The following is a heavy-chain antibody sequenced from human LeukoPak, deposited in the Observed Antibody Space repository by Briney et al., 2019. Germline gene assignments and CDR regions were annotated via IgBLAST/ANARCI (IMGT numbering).Heavy chain of an antibody. D-gene: IGHD3-3*01. V-gene: IGHV4-34*01. CDR2: INHSGST. CDR3: ARGHSDYDFWSGYYTKKTFDY. CDR1: GGSFSGYY. J-gene: IGHJ4*02. Sequence: SETLSLTCAVYGGSFSGYYWGWIRQPPGKGLEWIGEINHSGSTNYNPSLKSRVTISVDTSKNQFSLKLSSVTAADTAVYYCARGHSDYDFWSGYYTKKTFDYWGQGTLVTVSS.